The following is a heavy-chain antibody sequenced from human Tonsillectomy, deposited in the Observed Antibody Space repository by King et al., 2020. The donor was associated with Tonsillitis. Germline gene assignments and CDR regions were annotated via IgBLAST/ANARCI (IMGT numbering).Heavy chain of an antibody. D-gene: IGHD2-15*01. CDR3: AGEYWSSGSCYFDS. J-gene: IGHJ4*02. Sequence: VQLVEPGGGLIQPGGSLRLSCAVSGFSVTNNYMSWVRQAPGKGLEWVSVIYSGGSTSYADSVKGRFTLSKDNSKNMVYLQMNSLRVEDTAVYYCAGEYWSSGSCYFDSWGQGTLVTVSS. CDR1: GFSVTNNY. V-gene: IGHV3-53*01. CDR2: IYSGGST.